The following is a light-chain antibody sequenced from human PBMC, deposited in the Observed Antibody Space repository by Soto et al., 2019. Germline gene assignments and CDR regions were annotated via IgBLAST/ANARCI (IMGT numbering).Light chain of an antibody. Sequence: NFMLTQPLSVSESPGKTVTISCTRSSGSIASNYVQWYQQRPGSAPTTVIYEDNQRPSGVPDRFSGSIDSSSNSASLTISGLKTEDEADYYCQSYDSSNHAVVFGGGTKLTVL. V-gene: IGLV6-57*04. CDR3: QSYDSSNHAVV. CDR2: EDN. J-gene: IGLJ2*01. CDR1: SGSIASNY.